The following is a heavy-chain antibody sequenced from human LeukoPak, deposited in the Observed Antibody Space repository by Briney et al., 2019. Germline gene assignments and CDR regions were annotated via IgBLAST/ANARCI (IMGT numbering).Heavy chain of an antibody. D-gene: IGHD3-22*01. CDR3: VREGTYYYDSSGYYSGAFDI. V-gene: IGHV1-69*13. CDR1: GGTFSSYA. CDR2: IIPIFGTA. J-gene: IGHJ3*02. Sequence: SVKVSCKASGGTFSSYAISWVRQAPGQGLEWMGGIIPIFGTANYAQKFQGRVTITADESTSTAYMELSSLRSEDTAVYYCVREGTYYYDSSGYYSGAFDIWGQGTMVTVSS.